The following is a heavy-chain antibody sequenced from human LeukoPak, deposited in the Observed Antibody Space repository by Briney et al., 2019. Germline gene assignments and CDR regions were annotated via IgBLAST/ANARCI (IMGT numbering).Heavy chain of an antibody. D-gene: IGHD3-16*02. V-gene: IGHV3-23*01. Sequence: GGSLRLSCEASGFTFSTYAMTGVGRAQGKGLEWFSTISGSDANTYYADSVRGRFTISRDNSKNTLYLHMNSLRAEDTAVYYCAKERAGYTNPYYFDYWGQGTLVTVSS. CDR1: GFTFSTYA. CDR2: ISGSDANT. CDR3: AKERAGYTNPYYFDY. J-gene: IGHJ4*02.